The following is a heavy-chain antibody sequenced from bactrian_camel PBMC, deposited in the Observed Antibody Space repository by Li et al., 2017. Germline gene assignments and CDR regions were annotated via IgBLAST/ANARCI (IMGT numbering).Heavy chain of an antibody. CDR3: AAGSRVVGGFGLWSIYEESQAF. D-gene: IGHD5*01. Sequence: HVQLVESGGGSVQAGESLRLSCAAETSIRTFNLYAMGWFRQAPGEEREGVATIDSDGGTSYADSVKGRFTISLDNAKTTLLLQMNNLRPHDSGMYYCAAGSRVVGGFGLWSIYEESQAFWGQG. J-gene: IGHJ4*01. V-gene: IGHV3S53*01. CDR2: IDSDGGT. CDR1: IRTFNLYA.